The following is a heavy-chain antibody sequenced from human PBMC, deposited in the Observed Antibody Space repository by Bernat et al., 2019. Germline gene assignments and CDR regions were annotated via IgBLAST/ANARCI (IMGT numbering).Heavy chain of an antibody. J-gene: IGHJ6*02. Sequence: QVQLVESGGGVVQPGRSLRLSCAASGFTFSSYGMHWVRQAPGKGLEWVAVIWYDGSNKYYADSVKGRFTISRDNSKNTLYLQMNSLRAEDTAVYYCARAMERYYYYYYGMDVWGQGTTVTVSS. CDR1: GFTFSSYG. CDR3: ARAMERYYYYYYGMDV. D-gene: IGHD1-1*01. CDR2: IWYDGSNK. V-gene: IGHV3-33*01.